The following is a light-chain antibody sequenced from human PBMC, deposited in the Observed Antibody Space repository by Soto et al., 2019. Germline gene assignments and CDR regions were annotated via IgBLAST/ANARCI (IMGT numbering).Light chain of an antibody. Sequence: ENVLTLSPDTLSVYTEDRATLSCRASQSVPSTYFAWYQQKSGQPPRLLISGTSNRATGIPDRFSGSGSGRDFTLTISRLEPEDFAVYFCQQFGISPWTFGQVS. CDR2: GTS. V-gene: IGKV3-20*01. CDR1: QSVPSTY. J-gene: IGKJ1*01. CDR3: QQFGISPWT.